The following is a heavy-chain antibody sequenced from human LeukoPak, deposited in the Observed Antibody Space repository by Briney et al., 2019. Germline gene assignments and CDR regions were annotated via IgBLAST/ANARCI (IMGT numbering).Heavy chain of an antibody. CDR1: GFTFSNSA. D-gene: IGHD4-17*01. V-gene: IGHV3-23*01. CDR3: AKERQTGDYFTSDR. CDR2: ISGSGSNT. J-gene: IGHJ5*02. Sequence: PGGSLRLSCVAYGFTFSNSAMNWFRQAPGKGLEWVSAISGSGSNTYYAGSVKGRFTISRDNSKNTLYLQMNSLRGEDAAVYYCAKERQTGDYFTSDRWGQGTLVTVSS.